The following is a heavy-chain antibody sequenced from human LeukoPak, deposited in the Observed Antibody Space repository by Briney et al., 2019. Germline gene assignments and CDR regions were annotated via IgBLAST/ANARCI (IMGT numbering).Heavy chain of an antibody. CDR3: ARGVACGGDCYMVDDWFDP. D-gene: IGHD2-21*02. V-gene: IGHV1-69*02. CDR1: GGTFSGYT. Sequence: RASVKVSCKASGGTFSGYTISWVRQAPGQGLEWMGRIIPILGIANYAQKFQGRVTITADKSTSTAYMELSSLRSEDTAVYYCARGVACGGDCYMVDDWFDPWGQGTLVTVSS. J-gene: IGHJ5*02. CDR2: IIPILGIA.